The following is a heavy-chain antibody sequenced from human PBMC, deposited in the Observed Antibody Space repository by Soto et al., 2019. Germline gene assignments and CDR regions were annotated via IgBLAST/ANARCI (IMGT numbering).Heavy chain of an antibody. J-gene: IGHJ6*03. Sequence: ASVKVSCKASGGTFSSYAISWVRQAPGQGLEWMGWIIAIFGTANYAQKFQGRVTITRDKSTSTAYMELSSLRSEDTAVYYCARRGCSSTSCYARFDYYYYMDVWGKGTTVTVSS. CDR1: GGTFSSYA. D-gene: IGHD2-2*01. V-gene: IGHV1-69*05. CDR2: IIAIFGTA. CDR3: ARRGCSSTSCYARFDYYYYMDV.